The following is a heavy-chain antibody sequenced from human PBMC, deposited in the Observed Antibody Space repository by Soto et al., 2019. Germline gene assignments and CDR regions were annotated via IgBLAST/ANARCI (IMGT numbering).Heavy chain of an antibody. CDR1: GYSFSTWW. CDR3: ARHGFYGDYSSNYFDP. D-gene: IGHD4-17*01. V-gene: IGHV5-51*01. J-gene: IGHJ5*02. CDR2: IYPSDSQT. Sequence: PGESLKISCKGSGYSFSTWWIAWVRQMPGEGLEYMGIIYPSDSQTRYSPSFQGQVTISADKSISTAYLQWSSLKASDTAIYYCARHGFYGDYSSNYFDPWGQGTLVTVSS.